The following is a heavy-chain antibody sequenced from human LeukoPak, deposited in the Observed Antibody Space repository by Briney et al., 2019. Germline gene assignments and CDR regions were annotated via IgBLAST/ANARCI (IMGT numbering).Heavy chain of an antibody. D-gene: IGHD3-22*01. V-gene: IGHV1-2*02. Sequence: ASVQVSCKASGYTFTDYYIHWVRQAPGRGLESMGWINSNSGGTNYAQKFQGRVTMTRDTSINTAYMELSSLTSDDTAVYYCARGHNSGYSNPLDPWGQGTLVTVSS. J-gene: IGHJ5*02. CDR3: ARGHNSGYSNPLDP. CDR2: INSNSGGT. CDR1: GYTFTDYY.